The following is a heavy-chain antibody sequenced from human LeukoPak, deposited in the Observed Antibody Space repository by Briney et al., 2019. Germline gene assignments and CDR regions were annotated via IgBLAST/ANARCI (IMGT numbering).Heavy chain of an antibody. CDR3: ARRHCSGGSCSRGYYYGMDV. D-gene: IGHD2-15*01. CDR1: GYSFTSYW. Sequence: GESLKISCKGSGYSFTSYWIGWVRQMPGKGLEWMGIIYPGDSDTRYSPSFQGQVTISADKSISTAYLQWSSLKASDTAMYYCARRHCSGGSCSRGYYYGMDVWGQGTMVTVSS. V-gene: IGHV5-51*01. J-gene: IGHJ6*02. CDR2: IYPGDSDT.